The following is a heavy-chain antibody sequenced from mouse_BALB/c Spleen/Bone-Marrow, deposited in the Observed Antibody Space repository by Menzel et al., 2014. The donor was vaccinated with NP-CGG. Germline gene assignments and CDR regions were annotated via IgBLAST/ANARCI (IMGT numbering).Heavy chain of an antibody. CDR3: ARDGYYVVMDY. J-gene: IGHJ4*01. CDR1: GFSSTNYG. Sequence: VKVVESGPGLVAPSQSLSITCTVSGFSSTNYGVHWVRQPPGKGLEWLGVIWAGGSTNYNSALMSRLSITKDNSKNQVFLKMNSLQTADTAMYYCARDGYYVVMDYWGQGTSVTVSS. V-gene: IGHV2-9*02. CDR2: IWAGGST. D-gene: IGHD2-3*01.